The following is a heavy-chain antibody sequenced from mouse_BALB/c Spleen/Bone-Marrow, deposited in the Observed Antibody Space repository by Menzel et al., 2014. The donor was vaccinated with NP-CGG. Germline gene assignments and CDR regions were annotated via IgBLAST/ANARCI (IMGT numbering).Heavy chain of an antibody. D-gene: IGHD1-1*01. Sequence: VQLQQSGPGLVKPSQSLFLTCTVTGYSITSDYAWNWTRPFPGNKLEWMGYMSSSGSTSYRPSLKSRISITRDTSKNQFFLQLNSVTAEDTGTYYCARDYYGSSYFDYWGQGTTLTVSS. CDR1: GYSITSDYA. CDR2: MSSSGST. J-gene: IGHJ2*01. V-gene: IGHV3-2*02. CDR3: ARDYYGSSYFDY.